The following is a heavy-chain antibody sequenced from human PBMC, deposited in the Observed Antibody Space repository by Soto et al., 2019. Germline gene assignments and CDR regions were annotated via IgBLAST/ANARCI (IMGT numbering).Heavy chain of an antibody. CDR3: ARVGIDIVVVPAEGTSRNWFDP. CDR1: GGSFSGYY. D-gene: IGHD2-2*01. J-gene: IGHJ5*02. Sequence: SETLSLTCAVYGGSFSGYYWSWIRQPPGKGLEWIGEINHSGSTNYNPSLKSRVTISVDTSKNQFSLKLSSVTAADTAVYYCARVGIDIVVVPAEGTSRNWFDPWGQGTLVTGSS. CDR2: INHSGST. V-gene: IGHV4-34*01.